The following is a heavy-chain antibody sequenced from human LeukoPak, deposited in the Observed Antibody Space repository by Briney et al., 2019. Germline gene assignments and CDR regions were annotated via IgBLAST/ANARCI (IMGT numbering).Heavy chain of an antibody. CDR1: GFTFSDYY. CDR3: ARDRLGDYDNSGYYDN. J-gene: IGHJ4*02. D-gene: IGHD3-22*01. V-gene: IGHV3-11*01. Sequence: GGSLRLSCAASGFTFSDYYMSWIRKAPAKGLEWVSYICDSGRTIYYADSVKGRFTISRDNAKNSVYLQMNNLRAEDTAVYYCARDRLGDYDNSGYYDNWGQGTLVTVSS. CDR2: ICDSGRTI.